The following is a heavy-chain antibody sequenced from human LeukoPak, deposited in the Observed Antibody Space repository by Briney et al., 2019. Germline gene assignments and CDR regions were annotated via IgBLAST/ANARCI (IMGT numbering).Heavy chain of an antibody. Sequence: GASVKVSRKASGYTFTGYYMHWVRQAPGQGLEWMGWIHPNSGGTNHAQKFQGRVTMTRDTSISTAYMELSRLRSDDTAVYYCAREGDGDFLDYWGQGTLVTISS. CDR1: GYTFTGYY. D-gene: IGHD3-16*01. CDR2: IHPNSGGT. J-gene: IGHJ4*02. V-gene: IGHV1-2*02. CDR3: AREGDGDFLDY.